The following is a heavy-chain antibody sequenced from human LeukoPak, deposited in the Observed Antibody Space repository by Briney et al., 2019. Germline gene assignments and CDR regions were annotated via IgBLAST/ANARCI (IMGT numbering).Heavy chain of an antibody. CDR3: AKIGVGATWDFDY. V-gene: IGHV3-23*01. J-gene: IGHJ4*02. D-gene: IGHD1-26*01. CDR2: ISGSGGST. Sequence: GGSLRLSCAASGFTFSTYAMSWVRQAPGKGLEWVSGISGSGGSTYYADSVKGRFTISRDNSKNTLYLQMNSLRAEDTAVYYCAKIGVGATWDFDYWGQGTLVTVSS. CDR1: GFTFSTYA.